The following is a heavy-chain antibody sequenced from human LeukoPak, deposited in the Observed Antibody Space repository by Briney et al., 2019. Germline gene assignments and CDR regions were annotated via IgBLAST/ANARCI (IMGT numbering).Heavy chain of an antibody. CDR3: ASPRWRGASLDY. Sequence: SETLSLTCTVSGGSISSYYWSWIRQPPGKGLEWIGYIYYSGSTNYNPSLKSRVTISVDTSGNQFSLKLSSVTAADTAVYYCASPRWRGASLDYWGQGTLVTVSS. J-gene: IGHJ4*02. V-gene: IGHV4-59*01. D-gene: IGHD6-6*01. CDR1: GGSISSYY. CDR2: IYYSGST.